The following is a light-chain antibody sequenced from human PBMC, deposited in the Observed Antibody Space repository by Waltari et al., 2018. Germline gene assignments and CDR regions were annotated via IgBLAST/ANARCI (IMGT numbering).Light chain of an antibody. CDR1: SSDVAVYNY. CDR3: SSYTTSRTWV. V-gene: IGLV2-14*01. Sequence: QSAPTPPPSVSGSPGQSVTISCTGTSSDVAVYNYVSWYHQHPGKAPKLMIYGFDNPPSGFSDRFSGYKSGKTASLTISGLQAEDEADYYCSSYTTSRTWVFGGGTRLTVL. CDR2: GFD. J-gene: IGLJ2*01.